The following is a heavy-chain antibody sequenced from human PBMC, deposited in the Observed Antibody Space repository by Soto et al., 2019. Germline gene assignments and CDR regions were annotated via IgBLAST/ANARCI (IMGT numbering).Heavy chain of an antibody. D-gene: IGHD1-1*01. J-gene: IGHJ4*02. CDR1: GDSVSSGSYY. CDR3: ASFPTDNWPLDY. CDR2: IYYSGNT. V-gene: IGHV4-61*01. Sequence: PSETLSLTCTVSGDSVSSGSYYWSWIRQPPGKGLEWTGYIYYSGNTNYNPSLKSRVTISVATSKNQFSLKLNSVTAADTALYYCASFPTDNWPLDYWGQGMLVTVSS.